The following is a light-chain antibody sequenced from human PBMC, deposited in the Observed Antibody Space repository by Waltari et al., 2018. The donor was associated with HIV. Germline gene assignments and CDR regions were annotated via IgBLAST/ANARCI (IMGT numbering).Light chain of an antibody. CDR2: DDD. V-gene: IGLV3-21*04. CDR1: NIGNRD. Sequence: SYVLTQPPSISVAPGMTAEITCGGNNIGNRDVHWYQQKPGKAPILVIFDDDHRPSGIPERFSGSNSDNTATLTINRVEVGDEADYYCQVWDSGSDHVFGSGTTVTVL. J-gene: IGLJ1*01. CDR3: QVWDSGSDHV.